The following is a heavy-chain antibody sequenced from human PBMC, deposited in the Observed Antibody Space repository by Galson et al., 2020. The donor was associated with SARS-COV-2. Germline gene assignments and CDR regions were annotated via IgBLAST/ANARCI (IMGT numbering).Heavy chain of an antibody. D-gene: IGHD3-3*01. J-gene: IGHJ4*02. Sequence: SETLSLTCAVSGGSISSGDYSWSWIRQPPGKGLEWIGYIYHSGSTYYNPSLKSRVTISVDRSKNQFSLTLSSVTAADTAVYYCARAGYNFWSGYYSHFDYWGQGTLVTVSS. V-gene: IGHV4-30-2*01. CDR2: IYHSGST. CDR1: GGSISSGDYS. CDR3: ARAGYNFWSGYYSHFDY.